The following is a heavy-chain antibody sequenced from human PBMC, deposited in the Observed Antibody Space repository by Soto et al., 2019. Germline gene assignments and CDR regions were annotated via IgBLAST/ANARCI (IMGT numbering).Heavy chain of an antibody. D-gene: IGHD6-6*01. CDR3: ARRAFGSSRSFDI. CDR1: GFAGSSHP. CDR2: ISDSGGLT. V-gene: IGHV3-23*01. J-gene: IGHJ3*02. Sequence: GGALRLSCAASGFAGSSHPMSWVRQAPERGLEWVSGISDSGGLTYNADSAKGRFTISRDNSKNTLYLQMNSLRAEDTALYYCARRAFGSSRSFDIWGQGTMVTVSS.